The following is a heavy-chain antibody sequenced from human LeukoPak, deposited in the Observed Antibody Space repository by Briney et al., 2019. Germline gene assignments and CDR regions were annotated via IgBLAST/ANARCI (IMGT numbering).Heavy chain of an antibody. D-gene: IGHD2-2*01. CDR2: ISYDGSDK. Sequence: PGGSLRLSCAASGFTFSTYGMHWVRQAPGKGLEWVAVISYDGSDKYYADSVKGGFSISRDNSKNTLYLQMNSLRAEDTAVYYCATRRCSIAACRASSHHCMDFWGKGTTVTVSS. V-gene: IGHV3-30*03. CDR1: GFTFSTYG. CDR3: ATRRCSIAACRASSHHCMDF. J-gene: IGHJ6*03.